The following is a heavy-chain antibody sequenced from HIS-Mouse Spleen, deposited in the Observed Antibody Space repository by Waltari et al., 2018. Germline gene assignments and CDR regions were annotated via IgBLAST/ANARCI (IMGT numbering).Heavy chain of an antibody. CDR3: ARGYDFWSGSNAFDI. CDR2: ISAYNGNT. J-gene: IGHJ3*02. Sequence: QVQLVQSGAEVQKPGASVKVSCKASGYTFTIYGTSCVRQAPGQGLEWMGWISAYNGNTNYAQKLQGRVTMTTDTSTSTAYMELRSLRSDDTAVYYCARGYDFWSGSNAFDIWGQGTMVTVSS. D-gene: IGHD3-3*01. V-gene: IGHV1-18*01. CDR1: GYTFTIYG.